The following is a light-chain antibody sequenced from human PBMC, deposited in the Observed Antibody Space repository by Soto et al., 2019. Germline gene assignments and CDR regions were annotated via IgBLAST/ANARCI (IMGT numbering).Light chain of an antibody. CDR1: QSVLYSPNNKNF. CDR3: QQYYSYFPWT. Sequence: DIGMTQSPDSLAVSLGERATINCKSSQSVLYSPNNKNFVAWYQQKPGQPPKLLIYWASTRESGVPDRFSGTGSGTDFTLTISSLQAEDVAVYYCQQYYSYFPWTFGQGTKVEIK. J-gene: IGKJ1*01. V-gene: IGKV4-1*01. CDR2: WAS.